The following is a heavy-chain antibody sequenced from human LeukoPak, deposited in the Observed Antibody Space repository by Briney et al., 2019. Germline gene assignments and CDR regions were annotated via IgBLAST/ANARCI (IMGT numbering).Heavy chain of an antibody. Sequence: RPGGSLRLSCAASGFTFSAYTMNWIRQAPGKGLEWVSSISGNSGSLHYADSVKGRFIISRDNAKNSLYLQMNSLRAEDTALYYCAKDEGCSSTSCYYYYYGMDVWGQGTTVTVSS. V-gene: IGHV3-21*04. D-gene: IGHD2-2*01. CDR3: AKDEGCSSTSCYYYYYGMDV. CDR1: GFTFSAYT. CDR2: ISGNSGSL. J-gene: IGHJ6*02.